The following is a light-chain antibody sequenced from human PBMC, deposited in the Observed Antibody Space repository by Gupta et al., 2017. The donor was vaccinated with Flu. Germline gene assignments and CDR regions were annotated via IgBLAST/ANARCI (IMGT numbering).Light chain of an antibody. V-gene: IGKV1-12*01. CDR3: QPAAILYPAK. J-gene: IGKJ2*01. CDR2: AAS. Sequence: DIPLTQSPSSVSASVGDRVTFTCRASQDSNRWLARYQQKPGKDPQLLSYAASSLQSGVPSRVIGSGSGTDCNLPLHSLQAAALSSDSWQPAAILYPAKFGRRS. CDR1: QDSNRW.